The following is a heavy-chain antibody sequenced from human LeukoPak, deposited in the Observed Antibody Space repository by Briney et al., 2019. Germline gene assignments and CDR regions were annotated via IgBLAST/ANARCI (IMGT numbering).Heavy chain of an antibody. J-gene: IGHJ4*02. CDR1: GFTFSDYY. CDR2: ISSSSSYT. D-gene: IGHD3-10*01. CDR3: AKAWARITMVRGAFFDY. V-gene: IGHV3-11*05. Sequence: GGSLRLSCAASGFTFSDYYMSWIRQAPGKGLEWVSYISSSSSYTNYADSVKGRFTISRDNAKNSLYLQMNSLRAEDTAVYYCAKAWARITMVRGAFFDYWGQGTLVTVSS.